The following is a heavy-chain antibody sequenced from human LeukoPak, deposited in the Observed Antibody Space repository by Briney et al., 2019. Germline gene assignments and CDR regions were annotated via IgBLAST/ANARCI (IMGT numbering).Heavy chain of an antibody. Sequence: GGSLRLSCAASGFTFSGSAMHWVRQASGKGLEWVGRIRSTANSYATAYAASVKGRFTISRDDSKNTAYLQMNSLKTEDTAVYYCTRQFIAARPVYYYYYMDVWGKGTTVTVSS. CDR3: TRQFIAARPVYYYYYMDV. V-gene: IGHV3-73*01. D-gene: IGHD6-6*01. CDR2: IRSTANSYAT. J-gene: IGHJ6*03. CDR1: GFTFSGSA.